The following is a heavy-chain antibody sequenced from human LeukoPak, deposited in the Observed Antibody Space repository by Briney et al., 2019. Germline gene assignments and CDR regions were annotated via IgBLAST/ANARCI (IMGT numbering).Heavy chain of an antibody. CDR1: GGSISSGSYC. J-gene: IGHJ3*02. CDR2: IYTSGST. CDR3: ARALGYCSSTSCYDAFDI. V-gene: IGHV4-61*02. D-gene: IGHD2-2*01. Sequence: SQTLSLTCTVSGGSISSGSYCWSWIRQPAGKGLEWIGRIYTSGSTNYNPSLKSRVTISVDTSKNQFSLKLSSVTAADTAVYYCARALGYCSSTSCYDAFDIWGQGTMVTVSS.